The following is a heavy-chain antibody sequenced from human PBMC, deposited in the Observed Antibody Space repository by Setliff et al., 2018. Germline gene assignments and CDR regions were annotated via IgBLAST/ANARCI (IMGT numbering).Heavy chain of an antibody. D-gene: IGHD3-10*01. Sequence: SETLSLTCTVSGYSISNGYYWNWIRQPAGKGLEWIGRIYVTESTKYNPSLKSRVTLSIDTSKNQFSLKLSSVTAADAAPYYCAASRAYTGAVEEWFLPKTFDFWGQGSPVTVSS. CDR2: IYVTEST. CDR3: AASRAYTGAVEEWFLPKTFDF. V-gene: IGHV4-4*07. CDR1: GYSISNGYY. J-gene: IGHJ4*02.